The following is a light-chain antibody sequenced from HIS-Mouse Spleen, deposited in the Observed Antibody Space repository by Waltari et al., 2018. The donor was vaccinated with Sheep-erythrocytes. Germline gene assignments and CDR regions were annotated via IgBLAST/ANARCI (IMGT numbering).Light chain of an antibody. CDR2: EGS. CDR1: SSDVGSYNL. J-gene: IGLJ3*02. Sequence: QSALTQPASVSGSPGQSITISCTGTSSDVGSYNLVSWYQQHPGKAPKLMIYEGSKGHSWVSKRFSGSKSGNTASLTISGLQAEDEADYYCCSYAGSSTPWVFGGGTKLTVL. V-gene: IGLV2-23*01. CDR3: CSYAGSSTPWV.